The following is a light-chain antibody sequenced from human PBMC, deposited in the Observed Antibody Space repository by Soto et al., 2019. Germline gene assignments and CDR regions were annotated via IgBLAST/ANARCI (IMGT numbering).Light chain of an antibody. Sequence: DIQMTQSPSSLSASVGDRVTISCRASQFISKNLNWYQQKPGRAPNLLIYAASNLDGGVPSRFSGSGSGTDFALTISGLRPEDFAAYYCQQSDSTPLTFGGGTKVETK. CDR2: AAS. CDR1: QFISKN. CDR3: QQSDSTPLT. J-gene: IGKJ4*01. V-gene: IGKV1-39*01.